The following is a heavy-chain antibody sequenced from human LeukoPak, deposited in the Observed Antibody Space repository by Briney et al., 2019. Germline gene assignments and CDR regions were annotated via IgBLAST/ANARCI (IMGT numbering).Heavy chain of an antibody. CDR3: AKALGYSSSWYFDY. CDR1: GFTFSSYG. V-gene: IGHV3-23*01. J-gene: IGHJ4*02. CDR2: ISGSGGST. Sequence: GSLRLSCAASGFTFSSYGMSWVRQAPGKGLEWVSAISGSGGSTYYADSVKGRFTISRDNSKNTLYLQMNSLRAEDTAVYYCAKALGYSSSWYFDYWGQGTLVTVSS. D-gene: IGHD6-13*01.